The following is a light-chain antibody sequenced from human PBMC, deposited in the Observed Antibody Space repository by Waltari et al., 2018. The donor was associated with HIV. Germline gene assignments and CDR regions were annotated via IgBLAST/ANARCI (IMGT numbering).Light chain of an antibody. Sequence: SALTQPASVSGSPGQSVTISCTGTSSDVGGYNYVSWYQQHPGKAPKLMIYDVSKRPSGVPDRFSGSKSGNTASLTVSGLQAEDEADYYCSSYAGRNNVVFGGGTRVTVL. CDR3: SSYAGRNNVV. V-gene: IGLV2-8*01. CDR1: SSDVGGYNY. CDR2: DVS. J-gene: IGLJ2*01.